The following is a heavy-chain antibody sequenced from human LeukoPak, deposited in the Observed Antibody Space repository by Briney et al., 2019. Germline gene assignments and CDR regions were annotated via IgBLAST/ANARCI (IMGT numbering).Heavy chain of an antibody. J-gene: IGHJ2*01. CDR2: IYHRGST. CDR3: ARDQMTRSWYFDL. CDR1: GGSISSSHW. D-gene: IGHD5-24*01. Sequence: SETLSLTCAVSGGSISSSHWWTWVRQPPGKGLEWIGEIYHRGSTDYNPSLKSRVTISLDTSKNQFSLKLTSLTAADTAVYYCARDQMTRSWYFDLWGRGTLVTVSS. V-gene: IGHV4-4*02.